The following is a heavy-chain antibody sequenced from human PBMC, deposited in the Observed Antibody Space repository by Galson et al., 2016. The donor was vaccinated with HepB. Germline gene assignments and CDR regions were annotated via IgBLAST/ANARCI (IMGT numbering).Heavy chain of an antibody. D-gene: IGHD6-6*01. CDR1: GGSINTW. Sequence: SETLSLTCAVSGGSINTWWGWVRQPPGKELEWIGEIHHSGIAKYNPSLRSRVTISMDKSKNQFSLNLTSVTAADTAVYYCAREDRPTLFDSWGQGTLVTVSS. J-gene: IGHJ4*02. CDR2: IHHSGIA. V-gene: IGHV4-4*02. CDR3: AREDRPTLFDS.